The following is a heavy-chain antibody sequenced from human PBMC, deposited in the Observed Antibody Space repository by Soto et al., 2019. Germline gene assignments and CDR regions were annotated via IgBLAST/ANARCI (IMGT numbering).Heavy chain of an antibody. Sequence: QVRLQESGPRLAKPSQTLSLSCSVSGGSIGSADYYWSWIRQAPGKGLEWIGNIHDTGATSYIPSLERRITISMDAPKSQFSLRLASLTAADTALYYCVRGAHDWPGIFDSWGQGTLVTVSS. J-gene: IGHJ4*02. CDR2: IHDTGAT. CDR1: GGSIGSADYY. CDR3: VRGAHDWPGIFDS. D-gene: IGHD3-9*01. V-gene: IGHV4-30-4*01.